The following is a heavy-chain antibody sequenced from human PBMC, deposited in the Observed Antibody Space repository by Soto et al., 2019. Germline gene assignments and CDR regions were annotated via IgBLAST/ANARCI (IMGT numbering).Heavy chain of an antibody. J-gene: IGHJ4*02. CDR3: ARAPTLSMVRGVHREYDY. D-gene: IGHD3-10*01. CDR2: IYYSGST. V-gene: IGHV4-31*03. Sequence: SETLSLTCTVSGGSISSGGYYWSWIRQHPGKGLEWIGYIYYSGSTYYNPSLKSRVTISVDTSKNQFSLKLSSVTAADTAVYYCARAPTLSMVRGVHREYDYWGQGTLVTVSS. CDR1: GGSISSGGYY.